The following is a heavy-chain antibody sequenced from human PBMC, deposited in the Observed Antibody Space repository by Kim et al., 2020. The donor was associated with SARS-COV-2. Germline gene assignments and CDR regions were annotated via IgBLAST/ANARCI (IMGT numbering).Heavy chain of an antibody. CDR3: ARGPGRRWGDYGMDV. Sequence: SETLSLTCTVSGGSISSYYWSWIRQPPGKGLEWIGYIYYSGSTNYNPSLKSRVTISVDTSKNQFSLKLSSVTAADTAVYYCARGPGRRWGDYGMDVWGQGTTVTVSS. D-gene: IGHD1-26*01. V-gene: IGHV4-59*13. J-gene: IGHJ6*02. CDR1: GGSISSYY. CDR2: IYYSGST.